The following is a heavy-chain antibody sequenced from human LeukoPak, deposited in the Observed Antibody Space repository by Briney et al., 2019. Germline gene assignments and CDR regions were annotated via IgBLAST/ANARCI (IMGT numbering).Heavy chain of an antibody. D-gene: IGHD1-7*01. Sequence: SQTLSLTCAISGDSVSGSAAWNWIRQSPSRGLEWLGRAYYRSKWYNDYAVSVKSRITITPDTSKNQFSLQLNSVTPEDTAVYYCARDSGNYSPYFDYWGQGNVVIVSS. CDR3: ARDSGNYSPYFDY. CDR2: AYYRSKWYN. V-gene: IGHV6-1*01. CDR1: GDSVSGSAA. J-gene: IGHJ4*02.